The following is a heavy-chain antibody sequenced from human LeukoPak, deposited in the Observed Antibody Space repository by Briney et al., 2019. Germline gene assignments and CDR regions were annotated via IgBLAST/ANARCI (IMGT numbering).Heavy chain of an antibody. CDR3: AKDLRCSGGSCYYFDY. J-gene: IGHJ4*02. D-gene: IGHD2-15*01. V-gene: IGHV3-53*01. CDR2: IYSDNT. CDR1: GFTVSSNS. Sequence: GGSLRLSCTVSGFTVSSNSMSWVRQAPGKGLEWVSFIYSDNTHYSDSVKGRFTISRDNSKNTLYLQMNSLRAEDTAVYYCAKDLRCSGGSCYYFDYWGQGTLVTVSS.